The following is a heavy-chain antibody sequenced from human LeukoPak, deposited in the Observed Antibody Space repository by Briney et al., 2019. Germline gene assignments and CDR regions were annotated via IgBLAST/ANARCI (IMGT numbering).Heavy chain of an antibody. CDR2: IYYSGST. CDR1: GGSISSYY. Sequence: SETLSLTCTVSGGSISSYYWSWLRQPPGKGLEWIGYIYYSGSTNYNPSLKSRVTISVDTSKNQFSLKLSSVTAADTAVYYCARSMVIWGQGTLVTVSS. V-gene: IGHV4-59*01. CDR3: ARSMVI. D-gene: IGHD4/OR15-4a*01. J-gene: IGHJ4*02.